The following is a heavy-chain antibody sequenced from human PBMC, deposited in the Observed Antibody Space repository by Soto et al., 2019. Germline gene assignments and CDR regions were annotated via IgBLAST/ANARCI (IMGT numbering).Heavy chain of an antibody. CDR3: ARIEYCSGGNCYSAFDI. V-gene: IGHV1-18*01. D-gene: IGHD2-15*01. J-gene: IGHJ3*02. CDR2: ISGYKGDT. Sequence: VQSGAEVKKPGASVKVSCKASGDTFISSGISWVRQAPGQGREWMGWISGYKGDTNYAQKFQGRVTLTTDTSTSTAYMELRSLTPGDTAIYYCARIEYCSGGNCYSAFDIWGQGTLVTVSS. CDR1: GDTFISSG.